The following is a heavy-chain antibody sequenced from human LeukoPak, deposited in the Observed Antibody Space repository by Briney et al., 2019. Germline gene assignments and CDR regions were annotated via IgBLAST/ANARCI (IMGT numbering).Heavy chain of an antibody. CDR1: GYTFTSYY. Sequence: ASVKVSCKASGYTFTSYYMHWVRQAPGQGLEWMGIINPSGGSTSYAQKFQGRVTMTRDTSTSTVYMELSSLRSEDTAVYYCARSNRDSYGDYMSHGESHWGQGTLVTVSS. CDR2: INPSGGST. CDR3: ARSNRDSYGDYMSHGESH. J-gene: IGHJ4*02. D-gene: IGHD4-17*01. V-gene: IGHV1-46*01.